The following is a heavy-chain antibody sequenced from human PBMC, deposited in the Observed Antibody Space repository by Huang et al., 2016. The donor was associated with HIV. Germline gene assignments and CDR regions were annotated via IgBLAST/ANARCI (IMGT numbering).Heavy chain of an antibody. Sequence: QVRLVESGGGVVQPGRSLRLSCAASGFTFSAFAMHWFRQAQGKGLDWVAVILYDGSNKYYADSVKGRFTISRDNSKNTLYLQVNSLRGEDTAVYYCARGRGIAVAGLDYWGQGTLVTVSS. J-gene: IGHJ4*02. V-gene: IGHV3-30-3*01. D-gene: IGHD6-19*01. CDR2: ILYDGSNK. CDR3: ARGRGIAVAGLDY. CDR1: GFTFSAFA.